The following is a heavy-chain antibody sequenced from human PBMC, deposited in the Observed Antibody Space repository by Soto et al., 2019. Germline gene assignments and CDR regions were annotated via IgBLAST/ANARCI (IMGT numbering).Heavy chain of an antibody. CDR3: ARYAHSSGWYDY. Sequence: GGSLRLSCAASGFTFSSYSMNWVRQAPGKGLEWVSSISSSSSYIYYADSAKGRFTISRDNAKNSLYLQMNSLRAEDTAVYYCARYAHSSGWYDYWGQGTLVTVSS. J-gene: IGHJ4*02. D-gene: IGHD6-19*01. CDR2: ISSSSSYI. V-gene: IGHV3-21*01. CDR1: GFTFSSYS.